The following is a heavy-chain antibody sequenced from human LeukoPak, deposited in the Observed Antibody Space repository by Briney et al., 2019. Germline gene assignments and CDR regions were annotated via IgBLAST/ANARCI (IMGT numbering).Heavy chain of an antibody. J-gene: IGHJ4*02. CDR2: ISAYNGNT. CDR3: ARGGLGKAYYGSGSYFDY. V-gene: IGHV1-18*01. D-gene: IGHD3-10*01. CDR1: GYTFTSYG. Sequence: ASVKVSCKASGYTFTSYGISWVRQAPGQGLEWMGWISAYNGNTNYAQKLQGRVTMTTDTSTSTAYMELRSLRSDDTAVYYCARGGLGKAYYGSGSYFDYWGQGTLVTVSS.